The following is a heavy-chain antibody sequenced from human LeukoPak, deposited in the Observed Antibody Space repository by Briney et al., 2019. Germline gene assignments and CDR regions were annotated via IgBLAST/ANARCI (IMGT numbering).Heavy chain of an antibody. CDR2: ISASGAKT. CDR1: GFTFNNYA. Sequence: GGSLRLSCAASGFTFNNYAVSWVRQAPGKGLDWVSGISASGAKTYYADSVKGRLTISRDNSRNTLYLQMTSLRVEDTAVYSCSKDPVQHGNGLYWFDPWGQGTVVTVSS. J-gene: IGHJ5*02. D-gene: IGHD1-1*01. CDR3: SKDPVQHGNGLYWFDP. V-gene: IGHV3-23*01.